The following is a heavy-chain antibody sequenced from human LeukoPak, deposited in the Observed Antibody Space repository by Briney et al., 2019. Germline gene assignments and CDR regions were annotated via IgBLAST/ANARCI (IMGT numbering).Heavy chain of an antibody. J-gene: IGHJ4*02. CDR3: TTAVYWYDPPDY. D-gene: IGHD1-1*01. Sequence: PGGSLRLSCAASGFTFSSYAMSWVRQAPGKGLEWVSAISGSGGSSYYADSVKGRFTTSRDNSKNTLYLQMNSLKTEDTAVYYCTTAVYWYDPPDYWGQGTLVTVSS. CDR2: ISGSGGSS. V-gene: IGHV3-23*01. CDR1: GFTFSSYA.